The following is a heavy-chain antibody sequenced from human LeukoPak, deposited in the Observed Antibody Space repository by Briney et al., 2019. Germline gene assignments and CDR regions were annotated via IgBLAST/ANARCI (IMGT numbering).Heavy chain of an antibody. CDR2: IYSDNT. V-gene: IGHV3-53*01. CDR1: GFTVSSNS. J-gene: IGHJ4*02. D-gene: IGHD4/OR15-4a*01. CDR3: ARRAGAYSHPYDY. Sequence: PGGSLRLSCTVSGFTVSSNSMSWVRHAPGKGLEWVSFIYSDNTHYSDSVKGRFTISRDNSKNTLYLQMNSLRAEDTPVYYCARRAGAYSHPYDYWGQGTLVTVSS.